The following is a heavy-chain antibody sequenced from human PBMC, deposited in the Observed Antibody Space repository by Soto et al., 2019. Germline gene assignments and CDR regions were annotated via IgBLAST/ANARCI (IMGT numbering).Heavy chain of an antibody. V-gene: IGHV4-38-2*01. CDR1: GYSIASGYY. J-gene: IGHJ6*02. Sequence: TSETLSLTCAVSGYSIASGYYWAWIRQSPGKGLELIGSIYHAGSVYYNPSLNSRVAVSLDTSKNHFSLKLTSVTAAETDVYYCARTFDYYGMDVWGQGTTVTVSS. CDR3: ARTFDYYGMDV. CDR2: IYHAGSV.